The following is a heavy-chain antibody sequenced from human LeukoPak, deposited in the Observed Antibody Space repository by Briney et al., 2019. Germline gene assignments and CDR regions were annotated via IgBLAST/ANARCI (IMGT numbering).Heavy chain of an antibody. J-gene: IGHJ6*02. CDR3: ARGPLGYCSSTSCRYYDYYYGMDV. V-gene: IGHV1-8*01. CDR1: GYTFTSYD. D-gene: IGHD2-2*01. CDR2: MDPNSGNT. Sequence: ASVKVSCKASGYTFTSYDINWVRQATGQGLEWMGWMDPNSGNTGYAQKFQGRVTMTRNTSISTAYMELSSLRSEDTAVYYCARGPLGYCSSTSCRYYDYYYGMDVWGQGTTVTVSS.